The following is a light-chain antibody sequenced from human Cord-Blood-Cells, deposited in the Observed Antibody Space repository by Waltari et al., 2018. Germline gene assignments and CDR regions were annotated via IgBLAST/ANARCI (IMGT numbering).Light chain of an antibody. J-gene: IGKJ1*01. Sequence: EIEMTQSPATLSVTHGERATLSCRASQLVSSNLAWYQQKPGQAPRLLIYGASTRATGIPARFSGSGSGTEFTLTISSLQSEDFAVYYCQQYNNWPWTFGQGTKVEIK. CDR1: QLVSSN. CDR2: GAS. CDR3: QQYNNWPWT. V-gene: IGKV3-15*01.